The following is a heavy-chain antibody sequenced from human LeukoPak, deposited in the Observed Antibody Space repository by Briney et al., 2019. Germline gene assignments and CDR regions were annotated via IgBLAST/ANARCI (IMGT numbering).Heavy chain of an antibody. CDR2: IKQGGSEK. J-gene: IGHJ4*02. CDR3: ARDGTYTDYDPDFDI. D-gene: IGHD5-12*01. CDR1: GFTFSSYW. V-gene: IGHV3-7*04. Sequence: GRSLRLSCAASGFTFSSYWMSWVRQAPGKGLEWVANIKQGGSEKYYVDSVKGRFTISRDNAKNSLYLQMNSLRAEDTAVSYCARDGTYTDYDPDFDIWGQGTLVTVSS.